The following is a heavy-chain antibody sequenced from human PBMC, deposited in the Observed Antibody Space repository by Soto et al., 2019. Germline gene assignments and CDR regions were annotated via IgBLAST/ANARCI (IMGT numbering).Heavy chain of an antibody. J-gene: IGHJ3*01. CDR3: ARDRRFYDSRSYDIANHAFDV. V-gene: IGHV1-2*02. Sequence: AAVKVSCKASGYTFTGYHMHWVRQAPGQGLEWMGWINPNSGGTNYAQKFQGRVTMTRGTSISTAYMEVSRMSTDDTAVYSCARDRRFYDSRSYDIANHAFDVWGQGTMVTVSS. CDR1: GYTFTGYH. D-gene: IGHD3-22*01. CDR2: INPNSGGT.